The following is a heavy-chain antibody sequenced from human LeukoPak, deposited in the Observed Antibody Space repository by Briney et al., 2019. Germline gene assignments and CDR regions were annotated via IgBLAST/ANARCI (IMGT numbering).Heavy chain of an antibody. V-gene: IGHV3-21*01. Sequence: GGSLRLSCAASGFTFSSYSMNWVRQAPGKGLEWVSSISSSSSYIYYADSVKGRFTISRDNAKNSLYLQMNSLRAEDTAVYYCARVSHPLGGGSGSSAFDYWGQGTLVTVSS. CDR3: ARVSHPLGGGSGSSAFDY. CDR1: GFTFSSYS. J-gene: IGHJ4*02. CDR2: ISSSSSYI. D-gene: IGHD3-10*01.